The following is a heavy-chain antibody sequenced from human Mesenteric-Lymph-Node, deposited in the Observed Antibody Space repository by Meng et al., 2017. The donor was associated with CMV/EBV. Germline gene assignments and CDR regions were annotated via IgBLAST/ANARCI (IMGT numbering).Heavy chain of an antibody. V-gene: IGHV3-21*01. CDR3: MTDGVFNYIAGDSHYGLYV. J-gene: IGHJ6*02. Sequence: GESLKISCAASGFTFSSYNMNWVRQAPGKGLEWVSSISDSSSYIYDADSVKGRFTISRDNAKNSLYLQMNSLRAEDTEGYYCMTDGVFNYIAGDSHYGLYVWGQGTTVTVSS. CDR2: ISDSSSYI. D-gene: IGHD2-21*02. CDR1: GFTFSSYN.